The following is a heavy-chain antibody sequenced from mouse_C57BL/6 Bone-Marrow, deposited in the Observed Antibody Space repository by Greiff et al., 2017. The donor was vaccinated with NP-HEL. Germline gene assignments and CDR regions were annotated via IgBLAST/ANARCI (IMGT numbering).Heavy chain of an antibody. J-gene: IGHJ4*01. CDR1: GFTFSDYY. CDR2: ISNGGGST. CDR3: ARHEDY. V-gene: IGHV5-12*01. Sequence: EVQVVESGGGLVQPGGSLKLSCAASGFTFSDYYMYWVRQTPEKRLEWVAYISNGGGSTYYPDTVKGRFTISRDNAKNTLYLQMSRLKSEDTAMYYCARHEDYWGQGTSVTVSS.